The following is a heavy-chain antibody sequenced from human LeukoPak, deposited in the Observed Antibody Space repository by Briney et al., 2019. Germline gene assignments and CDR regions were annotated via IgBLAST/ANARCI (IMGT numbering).Heavy chain of an antibody. J-gene: IGHJ4*02. CDR3: VRHSSGWFFDY. D-gene: IGHD6-19*01. CDR1: GFTFSSYG. CDR2: ISSDSSTI. Sequence: PGGSLRLSCAASGFTFSSYGMNWVRQAPGKGLEWISYISSDSSTIYYADSVKGRFTISRDNAKNSLYLQMNSLRAEDTAVYYCVRHSSGWFFDYWGQGTLVTVSS. V-gene: IGHV3-48*04.